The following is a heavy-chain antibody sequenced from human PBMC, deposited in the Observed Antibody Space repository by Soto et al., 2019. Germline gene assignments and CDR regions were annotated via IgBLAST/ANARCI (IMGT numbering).Heavy chain of an antibody. Sequence: PSETLSLTCTVSGGSISSGNYYWSWIRQPPGKGLEWIGFISYSGSAYYNPSLKSRVTISVDTSKNQFSLNLSFVTAADTAVYYCARQGAVAGSLEVDYYYGMDVWGQGTTVTVSS. V-gene: IGHV4-30-4*01. CDR1: GGSISSGNYY. CDR2: ISYSGSA. J-gene: IGHJ6*02. D-gene: IGHD6-19*01. CDR3: ARQGAVAGSLEVDYYYGMDV.